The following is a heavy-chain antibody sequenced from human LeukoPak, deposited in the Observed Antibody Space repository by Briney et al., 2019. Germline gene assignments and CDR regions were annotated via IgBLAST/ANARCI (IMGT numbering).Heavy chain of an antibody. J-gene: IGHJ5*02. CDR1: GGSISSSSYY. CDR2: IYYSGST. CDR3: ARARTMVRGVISWFDP. Sequence: PSETLSLTCTVSGGSISSSSYYWGWIRQPPGKGLEWIGSIYYSGSTYYNPSLKSRVTISVDTSKNQFSLKLSSVTAADTAVYYCARARTMVRGVISWFDPWGHGTLVTVSS. V-gene: IGHV4-39*07. D-gene: IGHD3-10*01.